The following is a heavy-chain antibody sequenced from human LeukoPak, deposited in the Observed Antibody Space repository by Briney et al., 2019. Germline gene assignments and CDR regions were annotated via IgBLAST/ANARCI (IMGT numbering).Heavy chain of an antibody. Sequence: PGGSLTLSCAASGFTLSNYGLHWVRQAPGKGLECVSFIRNDGGYTFYAGSVRGRFTISRDNSKNTLYMQMNNLRVEDTAVYYCGGGGVGYYCAYWGQGTLVTVSS. V-gene: IGHV3-30*02. D-gene: IGHD6-13*01. CDR1: GFTLSNYG. J-gene: IGHJ4*02. CDR3: GGGGVGYYCAY. CDR2: IRNDGGYT.